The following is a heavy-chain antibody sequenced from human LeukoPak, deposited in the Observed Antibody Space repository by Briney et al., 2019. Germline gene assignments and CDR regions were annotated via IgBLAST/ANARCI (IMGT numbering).Heavy chain of an antibody. CDR3: ARRIVGATGNWFDP. V-gene: IGHV4-39*07. CDR1: GGSISSSSYY. D-gene: IGHD1-26*01. CDR2: IYYSGST. Sequence: SETLSLTCTVSGGSISSSSYYWGWIRQPPGTGLEWIGSIYYSGSTYYNPSLKSRVTISVDTSKNQFSLKLSSVTAADTAVYYCARRIVGATGNWFDPWGQGTLVTVSS. J-gene: IGHJ5*02.